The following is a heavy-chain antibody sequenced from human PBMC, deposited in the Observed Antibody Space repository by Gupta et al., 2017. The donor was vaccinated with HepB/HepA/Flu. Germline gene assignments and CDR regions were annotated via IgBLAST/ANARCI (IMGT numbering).Heavy chain of an antibody. Sequence: QVQLQQSGPGLVKPSGTLSLTCAVSGDSISGSNWWTWVRQSPGKGLEWIGRIHHSGSTVYNPSLKSRLTISVDTSKNQFSLKIDSLTAADTAVYYCARMTGAYAGDRWGQGTRVIVSA. V-gene: IGHV4-4*02. CDR1: GDSISGSNW. CDR2: IHHSGST. D-gene: IGHD4-17*01. CDR3: ARMTGAYAGDR. J-gene: IGHJ5*02.